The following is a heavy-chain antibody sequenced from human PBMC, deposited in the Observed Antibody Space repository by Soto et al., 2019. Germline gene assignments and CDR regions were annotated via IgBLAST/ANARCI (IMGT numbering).Heavy chain of an antibody. CDR2: IYYSGST. J-gene: IGHJ4*02. V-gene: IGHV4-39*01. D-gene: IGHD6-19*01. Sequence: QLQLQESGPGLVKPSETLSLTCTVSGGSISSSSYYWGWIRQPPGKGLEWIGSIYYSGSTYYNPSLKSRVTISVDTSKNQFSLKLSSVTAADAAVYYCARHVAGYSRGLDYWGQGTLVTVSS. CDR1: GGSISSSSYY. CDR3: ARHVAGYSRGLDY.